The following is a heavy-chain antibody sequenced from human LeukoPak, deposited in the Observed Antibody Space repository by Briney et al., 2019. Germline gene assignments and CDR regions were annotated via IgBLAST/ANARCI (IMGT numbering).Heavy chain of an antibody. J-gene: IGHJ6*02. D-gene: IGHD2-2*02. V-gene: IGHV1-69*04. CDR1: GGTFSSYA. CDR2: IIPILGIA. CDR3: ARVHCSSTSCYTLPTNYYGMDV. Sequence: GASVKVSCKASGGTFSSYAISWVRQAPGQGLEWMGRIIPILGIANYAQKFQGRVTITADKSTSTAYMELSSLRSEDTAVYYCARVHCSSTSCYTLPTNYYGMDVWGQGTTVTVSS.